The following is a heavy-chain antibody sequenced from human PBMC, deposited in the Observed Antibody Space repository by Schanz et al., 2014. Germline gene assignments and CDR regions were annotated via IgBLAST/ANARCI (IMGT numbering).Heavy chain of an antibody. CDR1: GFTFSGYA. CDR2: ISDSEDST. CDR3: AREDCSATSCYFRY. D-gene: IGHD2-21*01. V-gene: IGHV3-23*01. Sequence: EVQLLESGGGLVQPGGSLRISCAASGFTFSGYAMSWVRQAPGKGLEWVSDISDSEDSTHYADSVKGRFTISRDNSNNTVYLQMNTLRAEDTAVYYCAREDCSATSCYFRYWGQGTLVTVSS. J-gene: IGHJ4*02.